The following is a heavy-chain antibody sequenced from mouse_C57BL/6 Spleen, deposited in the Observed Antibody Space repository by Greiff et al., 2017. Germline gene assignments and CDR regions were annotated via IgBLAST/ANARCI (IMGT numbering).Heavy chain of an antibody. V-gene: IGHV3-6*01. J-gene: IGHJ3*01. CDR2: ISYDGSN. CDR1: GYSITSGYY. Sequence: EVKLEESGPGLVKPSQSLSLTCSVTGYSITSGYYWNWIRQFPGNKLEWMGYISYDGSNNYNPSLKNRISITRDTSKNQFFLKLNSVTTEDTATYYCARRPYGSSPYWGQGTLVTVSA. CDR3: ARRPYGSSPY. D-gene: IGHD1-1*01.